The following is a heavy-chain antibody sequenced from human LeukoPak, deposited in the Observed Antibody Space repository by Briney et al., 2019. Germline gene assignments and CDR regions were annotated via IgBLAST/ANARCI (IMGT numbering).Heavy chain of an antibody. CDR1: GFTFSSYS. D-gene: IGHD1-26*01. CDR2: ISSSSSYI. V-gene: IGHV3-21*01. J-gene: IGHJ3*02. CDR3: ARGSVGATSAFDI. Sequence: GGSLRLSCAASGFTFSSYSMNWVRQAPGKGLEWVSSISSSSSYIYYADSVKGRFTISRDNAKNSLYLQMNSLRAEDTAVYYCARGSVGATSAFDIWGQGTMVTVSS.